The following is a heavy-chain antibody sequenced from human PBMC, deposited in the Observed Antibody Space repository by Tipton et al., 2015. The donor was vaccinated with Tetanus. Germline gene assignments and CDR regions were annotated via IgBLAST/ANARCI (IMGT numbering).Heavy chain of an antibody. Sequence: SLRLSCAASGFTFSNYAMIWVRQAPGKGLEWVSSISSGSTYIYYADSVKGRFTISRDNAKNSLYLLMDSLRAEDTAVYYCARDQIVEQATRDHDYGVDVWGQGTTVTVSS. CDR3: ARDQIVEQATRDHDYGVDV. CDR2: ISSGSTYI. V-gene: IGHV3-21*01. CDR1: GFTFSNYA. D-gene: IGHD3-22*01. J-gene: IGHJ6*02.